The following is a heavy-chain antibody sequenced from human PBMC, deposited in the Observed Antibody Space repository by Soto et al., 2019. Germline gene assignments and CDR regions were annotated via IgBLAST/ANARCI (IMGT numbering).Heavy chain of an antibody. Sequence: GGSLRLSCAASGFTFDDYAMHWVRQAPGKGLEWVSGISWNSGTIGYADSVKGRFTISRDNAKNSLYLQMNSLRAEDTALYYCAKSGTAPLLTYYYMDVWGKGTTVTVSS. J-gene: IGHJ6*03. D-gene: IGHD1-7*01. V-gene: IGHV3-9*01. CDR2: ISWNSGTI. CDR1: GFTFDDYA. CDR3: AKSGTAPLLTYYYMDV.